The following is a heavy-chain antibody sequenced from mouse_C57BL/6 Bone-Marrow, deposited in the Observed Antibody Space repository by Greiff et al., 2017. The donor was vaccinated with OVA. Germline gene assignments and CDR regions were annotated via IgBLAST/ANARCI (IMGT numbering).Heavy chain of an antibody. V-gene: IGHV1-19*01. Sequence: EVQLQQSGPVLVKPGASVKMSCKASGYTFTDYYMNWVKQSHGKSLEWIGVINPYNGGTSYNQKFKGKATLTVDKSSSTAYMELNSLTSEDSAVYYCARPLYGSSPYWYFDVWGTGTTVTVSS. CDR1: GYTFTDYY. J-gene: IGHJ1*03. D-gene: IGHD1-1*01. CDR3: ARPLYGSSPYWYFDV. CDR2: INPYNGGT.